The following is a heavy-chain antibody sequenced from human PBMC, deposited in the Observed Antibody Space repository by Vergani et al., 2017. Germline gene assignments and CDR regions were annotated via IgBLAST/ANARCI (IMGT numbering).Heavy chain of an antibody. CDR3: ARGNGRFDY. Sequence: QVQLQESGPGLVKPSQTLSLTCSVSGGAVNSGSNFWTWIRQPAGKGLEWIGRTSTDGSTNYNPSLKSRVTVSVDTSKTQISLRLTSVTAEDTAVYYCARGNGRFDYWGQGTLVTVSS. J-gene: IGHJ4*02. V-gene: IGHV4-61*02. D-gene: IGHD2-8*01. CDR1: GGAVNSGSNF. CDR2: TSTDGST.